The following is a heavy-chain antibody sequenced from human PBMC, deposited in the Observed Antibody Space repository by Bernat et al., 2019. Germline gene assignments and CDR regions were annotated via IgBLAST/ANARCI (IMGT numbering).Heavy chain of an antibody. D-gene: IGHD3-3*01. CDR2: IYYSGST. Sequence: QLQLQESGPGLVKPSETLSLTCTVSGGSISSSSYYWGWIRQPPGKGLEWIGSIYYSGSTYYNPSLKSRVTISVDTSKNQFSLKLSSVTAADTAVYYCARHGSFGVGGFDYWGQGTLVTVSS. J-gene: IGHJ4*02. CDR1: GGSISSSSYY. V-gene: IGHV4-39*01. CDR3: ARHGSFGVGGFDY.